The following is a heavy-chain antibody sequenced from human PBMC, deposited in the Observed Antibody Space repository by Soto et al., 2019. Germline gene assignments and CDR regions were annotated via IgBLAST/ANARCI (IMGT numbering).Heavy chain of an antibody. CDR1: GGSITSGGYY. Sequence: QVQLQESGPGLVRPSQTLSLTCSVSGGSITSGGYYWGWIRQPPGKGLEWIGNIYYSGVTYFNPSVKNRLSISVDTSKNQFSLRLASVTAADTAVYYCARDVGDYYFDSWGQGSLVTVSS. V-gene: IGHV4-31*03. D-gene: IGHD1-26*01. J-gene: IGHJ4*02. CDR2: IYYSGVT. CDR3: ARDVGDYYFDS.